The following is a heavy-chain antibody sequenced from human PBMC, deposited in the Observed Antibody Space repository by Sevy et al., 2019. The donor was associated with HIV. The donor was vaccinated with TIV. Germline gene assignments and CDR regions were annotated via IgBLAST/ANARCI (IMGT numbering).Heavy chain of an antibody. D-gene: IGHD3-22*01. CDR3: ARDRYYDSSGYSDY. CDR1: GFTFSSYA. V-gene: IGHV3-30-3*01. Sequence: GGSLRLSCAASGFTFSSYAMHWVRQAPGKGLEWVAVISYDGSNKYYADSVKGRFTISRDNSKNTLYLQMNSLRAEDTAVYYCARDRYYDSSGYSDYWGQRTLVTVSS. J-gene: IGHJ4*02. CDR2: ISYDGSNK.